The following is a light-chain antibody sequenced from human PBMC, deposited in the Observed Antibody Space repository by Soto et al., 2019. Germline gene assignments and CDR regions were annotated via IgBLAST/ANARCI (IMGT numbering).Light chain of an antibody. Sequence: DIQMPQSPSSLSASVGDRVTITCQASQDINNYLNWYQQKPGKAPKLLIYDASNLETGVPSGFSGSGSGTHFTFTISSLQPEDIATYYCQQYDNRPLTFGGGTKVDIK. CDR3: QQYDNRPLT. CDR1: QDINNY. CDR2: DAS. V-gene: IGKV1-33*01. J-gene: IGKJ4*01.